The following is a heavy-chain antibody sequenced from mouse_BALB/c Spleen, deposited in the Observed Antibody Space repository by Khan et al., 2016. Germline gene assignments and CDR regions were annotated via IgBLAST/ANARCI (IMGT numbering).Heavy chain of an antibody. D-gene: IGHD2-1*01. CDR1: GFNIKDTY. CDR3: ARGGNYVELGN. Sequence: IQLVQSGAELVKPGASVKLSCTASGFNIKDTYMHWVKQRPEQGLEWIGRIDPANGNSKNDPKFQGKATITADTSSNTAYLQFSSLTSEDTAVYYCARGGNYVELGNWGQGTLVTVSA. J-gene: IGHJ3*01. CDR2: IDPANGNS. V-gene: IGHV14-3*02.